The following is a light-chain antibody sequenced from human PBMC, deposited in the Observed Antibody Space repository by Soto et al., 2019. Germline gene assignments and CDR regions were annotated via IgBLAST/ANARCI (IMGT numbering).Light chain of an antibody. CDR1: SSNIGNYY. CDR2: END. Sequence: QCVLKQPPSVSAAAGQKVTMSRSGGSSNIGNYYVSWHQQLPGTAPKLLIYENDKRPSGIPDRFSGSKSGTSATLGITGLQTGDEADYYCGTWDSSLSIFVFGTGTKVTVL. J-gene: IGLJ1*01. V-gene: IGLV1-51*02. CDR3: GTWDSSLSIFV.